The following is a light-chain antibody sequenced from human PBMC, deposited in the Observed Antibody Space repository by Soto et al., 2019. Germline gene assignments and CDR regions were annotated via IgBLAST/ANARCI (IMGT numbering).Light chain of an antibody. V-gene: IGKV3-15*01. CDR3: QQYHNWPPQYT. J-gene: IGKJ2*01. CDR1: RTISSN. Sequence: EIVMTQSPATLSVSPGEGASLSCRASRTISSNLAWYQQKPGQAPRLLIHGASTRATGVPARFSGSGSGTEFTLTITSLQSEDFAVYYCQQYHNWPPQYTFGQGTQLQIK. CDR2: GAS.